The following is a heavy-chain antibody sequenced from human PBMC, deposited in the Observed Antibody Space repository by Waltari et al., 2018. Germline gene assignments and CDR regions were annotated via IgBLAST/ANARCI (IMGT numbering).Heavy chain of an antibody. J-gene: IGHJ4*02. Sequence: EVQLVESGGGLVKPGGSLRLSCAASGFTFSSYSMNWVRQAPGKGLEWVSSISSSSSYIYYADAVKGRFTISRDNAKNSLYLQMNSLRAEDTAVYYCARGGYSGYDLMGYYFDYWGQGTLVTVSS. V-gene: IGHV3-21*01. D-gene: IGHD5-12*01. CDR2: ISSSSSYI. CDR3: ARGGYSGYDLMGYYFDY. CDR1: GFTFSSYS.